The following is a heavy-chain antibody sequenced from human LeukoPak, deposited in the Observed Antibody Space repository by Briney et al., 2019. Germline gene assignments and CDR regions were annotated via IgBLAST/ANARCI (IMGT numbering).Heavy chain of an antibody. V-gene: IGHV4-4*07. CDR3: ARDGSTSFRVYYYYYRDV. D-gene: IGHD2-2*01. J-gene: IGHJ6*03. Sequence: SETLSLTCTVSGGSISSYYWSWIRQPAGKGLEWLGRIYSSGSTNYNPFLKSRVAMSVDTSKNQFSLKLSSVTAADTAVYYCARDGSTSFRVYYYYYRDVWGKGTTVTVSS. CDR1: GGSISSYY. CDR2: IYSSGST.